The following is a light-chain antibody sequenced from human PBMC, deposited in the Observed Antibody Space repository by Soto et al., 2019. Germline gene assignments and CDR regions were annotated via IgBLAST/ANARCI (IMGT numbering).Light chain of an antibody. Sequence: QSVLTQPASVSGSPGQSITISCTGTSSDVGGYNYVSWYQQHPGKAPKLMIYEVSNRPSGVSNRFSGSKSGNTASLTISGLQAEDDADYYCSSYTSSSPPYVFGTGTKLTVL. CDR2: EVS. CDR3: SSYTSSSPPYV. CDR1: SSDVGGYNY. V-gene: IGLV2-14*01. J-gene: IGLJ1*01.